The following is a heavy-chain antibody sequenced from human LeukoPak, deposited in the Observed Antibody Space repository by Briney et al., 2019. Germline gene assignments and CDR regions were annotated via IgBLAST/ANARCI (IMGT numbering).Heavy chain of an antibody. CDR2: IYYSGTT. Sequence: SETLSLTCTVSGGSISSSSYYWGWIRQPPGKGLEWIGSIYYSGTTYYNPSLKSRVTISVDTSKNQFSLKLTSVTAADTAVYYCARKWFGELLGWFDPWGQGSLVTFSS. D-gene: IGHD3-10*01. V-gene: IGHV4-39*07. CDR1: GGSISSSSYY. J-gene: IGHJ5*02. CDR3: ARKWFGELLGWFDP.